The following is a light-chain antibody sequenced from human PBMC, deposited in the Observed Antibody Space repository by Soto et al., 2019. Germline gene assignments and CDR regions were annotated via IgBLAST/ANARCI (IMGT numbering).Light chain of an antibody. CDR3: HQTYITPWM. V-gene: IGKV1-39*01. CDR2: AAS. J-gene: IGKJ1*01. Sequence: DIQMTQSPSSLSASVGDRVTITCRASQSISTYLNWYQQKPGKAPKLLIYAASSLESGVPSGFTGSGSGTDFTLTISSLQPEDFATYFCHQTYITPWMFGQGTKVDIK. CDR1: QSISTY.